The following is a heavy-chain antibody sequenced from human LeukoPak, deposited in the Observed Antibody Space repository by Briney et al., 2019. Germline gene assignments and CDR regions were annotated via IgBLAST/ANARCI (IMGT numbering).Heavy chain of an antibody. V-gene: IGHV3-23*01. Sequence: GGSLRLSCAASGFTFSSYAMHWVRQAPGRGLEWVSSIRPSGDNTYYADSVKGRFTISRDNSKNTLYLQMNSLRAEDTAVYYCARVTYGSGTYGAFDYWGQGTLVTVSS. D-gene: IGHD3-10*01. CDR2: IRPSGDNT. CDR1: GFTFSSYA. CDR3: ARVTYGSGTYGAFDY. J-gene: IGHJ4*02.